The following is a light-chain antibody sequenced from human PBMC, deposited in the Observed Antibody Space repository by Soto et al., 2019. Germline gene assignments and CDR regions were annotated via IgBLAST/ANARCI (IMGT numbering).Light chain of an antibody. CDR2: KAS. J-gene: IGKJ1*01. V-gene: IGKV1-5*03. CDR1: QSINSW. Sequence: DIQMTQSPATLSGSVGDRVTIPCRASQSINSWLAWYQQKPGKAPKLLIYKASNLKRGVPSRFSGSGSGSEYNLTISSLQHDDCATYYCQHYNSYSEAFGQGTKVDI. CDR3: QHYNSYSEA.